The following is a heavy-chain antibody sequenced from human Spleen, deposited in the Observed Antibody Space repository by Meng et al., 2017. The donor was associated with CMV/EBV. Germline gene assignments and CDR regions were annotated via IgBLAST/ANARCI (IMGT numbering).Heavy chain of an antibody. D-gene: IGHD3-10*01. CDR2: LSASGAYT. J-gene: IGHJ6*02. CDR1: GFTFSSYA. Sequence: GESLKISCATSGFTFSSYAMNWVRQAPGKGLEWVSTLSASGAYTYYADSAKGRFTISRDNTKNTLYLQMNSLRVEDTAIYYCAKGLVAAWTSYYGSGTQYYFGMDVWGQGTTVTVSS. V-gene: IGHV3-23*01. CDR3: AKGLVAAWTSYYGSGTQYYFGMDV.